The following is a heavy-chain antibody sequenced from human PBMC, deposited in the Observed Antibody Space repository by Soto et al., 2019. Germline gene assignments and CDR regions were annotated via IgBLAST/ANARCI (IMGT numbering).Heavy chain of an antibody. CDR2: IHYSGST. CDR1: GGSISSYY. V-gene: IGHV4-59*01. Sequence: PSGTVYVTCIVPGGSISSYYWSWIRQSPGKGLEWIGYIHYSGSTKSNPSLKSRVTISVDTSRNQVSLKLSSVTAADSAVYFCARARYQLLHPYYYGMDVWGQGTTVTVSS. D-gene: IGHD2-2*01. J-gene: IGHJ6*02. CDR3: ARARYQLLHPYYYGMDV.